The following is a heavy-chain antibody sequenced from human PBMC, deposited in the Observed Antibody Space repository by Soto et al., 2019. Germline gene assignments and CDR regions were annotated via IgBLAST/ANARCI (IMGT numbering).Heavy chain of an antibody. Sequence: QVQLVESGGGVVQPRRSLRLSCAASGFTFSTYVMHWVRQAPGKGLEWVAVIWYDGSNKYYADSVKGRFTISRDNSKNTLYLQMNSLRAEDTAVYYCASLSDAFDIWGQGTMVTVSS. CDR3: ASLSDAFDI. CDR1: GFTFSTYV. J-gene: IGHJ3*02. CDR2: IWYDGSNK. V-gene: IGHV3-33*01.